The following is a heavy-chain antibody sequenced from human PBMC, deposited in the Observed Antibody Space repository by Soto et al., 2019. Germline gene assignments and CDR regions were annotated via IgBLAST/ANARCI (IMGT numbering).Heavy chain of an antibody. CDR1: GCTFTSYD. J-gene: IGHJ6*03. CDR3: ARGNYSSSWYWDYYYYMDV. CDR2: MNPNSGNT. Sequence: ASVKVSCKASGCTFTSYDINWVRQATGQGLEWMGWMNPNSGNTGYAQKFQGRVTMTRNTSISTAYMELSSLRSGDTAVYYCARGNYSSSWYWDYYYYMDVWGKGTTVTVSS. V-gene: IGHV1-8*01. D-gene: IGHD6-13*01.